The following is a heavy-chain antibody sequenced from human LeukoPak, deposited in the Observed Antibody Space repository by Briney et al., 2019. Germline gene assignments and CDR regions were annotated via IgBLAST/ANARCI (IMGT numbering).Heavy chain of an antibody. CDR3: ARGPFFDY. J-gene: IGHJ4*02. V-gene: IGHV4-38-2*02. CDR1: GYSISSGYY. CDR2: IYYSGST. Sequence: SETLSLTCTVSGYSISSGYYWGWIRQPPGKGLEWIGSIYYSGSTYYNPSLKSRVTISVDTSKNQFSLKLSSVTAADTAVYYCARGPFFDYWGQGTLVTVSS.